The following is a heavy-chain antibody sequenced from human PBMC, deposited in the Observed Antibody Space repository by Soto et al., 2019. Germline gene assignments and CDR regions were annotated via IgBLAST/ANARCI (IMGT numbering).Heavy chain of an antibody. Sequence: SETLSLTCTVSGGSISSYYWSWIRQPPGKGLEWIGYIYYSGSTNYNPSLKSRVTISVDTSKNQFSLKLSSVTAADTAVYYWARDVNTWYSDLWGRGPLVTVSS. V-gene: IGHV4-59*01. CDR3: ARDVNTWYSDL. CDR2: IYYSGST. J-gene: IGHJ2*01. CDR1: GGSISSYY.